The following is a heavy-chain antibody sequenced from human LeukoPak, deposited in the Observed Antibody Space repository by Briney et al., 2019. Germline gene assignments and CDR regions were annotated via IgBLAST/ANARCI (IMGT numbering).Heavy chain of an antibody. CDR1: GFTFSSYA. D-gene: IGHD6-13*01. CDR2: ISGSGGST. J-gene: IGHJ4*02. V-gene: IGHV3-23*01. CDR3: AKDTGRASSWYSVDRGTFDY. Sequence: PGGSLRLSCAASGFTFSSYAMSRVRQAPGKGLEWVSAISGSGGSTYYADSVKGRFTISRDNSKNTLYLQMNSLRAEDTAVYYCAKDTGRASSWYSVDRGTFDYWGQGTLVTVSS.